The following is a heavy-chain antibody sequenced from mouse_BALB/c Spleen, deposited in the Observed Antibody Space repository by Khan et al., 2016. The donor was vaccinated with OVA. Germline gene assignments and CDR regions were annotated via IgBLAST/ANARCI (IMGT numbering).Heavy chain of an antibody. D-gene: IGHD1-1*01. V-gene: IGHV1-7*01. CDR1: GYSFTNYW. J-gene: IGHJ2*01. CDR2: INPCSGNT. CDR3: ARSVYGWDCDY. Sequence: VQLQESGPGLVKPSQSVSISCTVSGYSFTNYWVRWVIKRPGQGLEWIGYINPCSGNTEYNPNFKNKATLTVDKSSSPAFMQLSTLTSEDSAVYYCARSVYGWDCDYWGQGTPLTVSS.